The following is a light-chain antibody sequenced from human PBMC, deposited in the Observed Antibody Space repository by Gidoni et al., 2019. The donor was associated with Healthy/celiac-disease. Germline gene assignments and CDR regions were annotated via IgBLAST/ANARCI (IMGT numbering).Light chain of an antibody. CDR1: QSISSY. V-gene: IGKV1-39*01. CDR3: QQSYSTPFT. Sequence: DIQMTQSPSSLAASVGDRVTITSRASQSISSYLHWYQQKPGKAPKLLIYAASSLHSGVPSRFSGSGSGTDFTLTISSLQPEDFAIYYCQQSYSTPFTFGGGTKVEIK. J-gene: IGKJ4*01. CDR2: AAS.